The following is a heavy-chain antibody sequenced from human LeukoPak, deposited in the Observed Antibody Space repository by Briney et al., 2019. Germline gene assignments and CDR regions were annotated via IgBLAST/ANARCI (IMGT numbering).Heavy chain of an antibody. CDR1: GFTFSSYA. V-gene: IGHV3-30-3*01. J-gene: IGHJ4*02. D-gene: IGHD7-27*01. Sequence: PGRSLRLSCAASGFTFSSYAMHWVRQAPGKGLEWVAVISYDGSNKYYADSVKGRFTISRDNSKNTLYLQMNSLRAEDTAVYYCAKEELGTGFVDYWGQGTLVTVSS. CDR2: ISYDGSNK. CDR3: AKEELGTGFVDY.